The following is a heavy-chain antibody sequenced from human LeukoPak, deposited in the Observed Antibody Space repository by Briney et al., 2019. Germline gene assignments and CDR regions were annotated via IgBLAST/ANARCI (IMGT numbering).Heavy chain of an antibody. Sequence: SQTLSLTCTVSGGSISSGDYYWSWIRQPPGKGLEWIGYIYYSGSTYYNPSLKSRVTISVDTSKNQFSLKLSSVTAADTAVYYCARTALDYYDSSGQGGFDYWGQGTLVTVSS. V-gene: IGHV4-30-4*01. J-gene: IGHJ4*02. CDR3: ARTALDYYDSSGQGGFDY. CDR1: GGSISSGDYY. CDR2: IYYSGST. D-gene: IGHD3-22*01.